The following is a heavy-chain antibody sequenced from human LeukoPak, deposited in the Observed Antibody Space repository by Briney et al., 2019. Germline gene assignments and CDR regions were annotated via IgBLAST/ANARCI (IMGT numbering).Heavy chain of an antibody. CDR1: GGSISSYY. Sequence: PSETLSLTCTVSGGSISSYYWSWIRQPPGKGLEWIGYIYYSGSTNYNPSFKSRVTISVDTSKNQFSLKLSSVTAADTAVYYCARVSSWLGHYYYMDVWGKGTTVTVSS. CDR3: ARVSSWLGHYYYMDV. CDR2: IYYSGST. J-gene: IGHJ6*03. V-gene: IGHV4-59*01. D-gene: IGHD6-13*01.